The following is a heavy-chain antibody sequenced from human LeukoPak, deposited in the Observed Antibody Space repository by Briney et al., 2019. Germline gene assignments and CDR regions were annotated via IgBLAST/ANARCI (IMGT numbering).Heavy chain of an antibody. CDR3: ARVVGGYSYGYPDY. CDR1: GFTFSSYA. V-gene: IGHV3-7*01. CDR2: IKQDGSEK. J-gene: IGHJ4*02. Sequence: GGSLRLSCAASGFTFSSYAMSWVRQAPGKGLEWVANIKQDGSEKYYVDSVKGRFTISRDNAKNSLYLQMNSLRAEDTAVYYCARVVGGYSYGYPDYWGQGTLVTVSS. D-gene: IGHD5-18*01.